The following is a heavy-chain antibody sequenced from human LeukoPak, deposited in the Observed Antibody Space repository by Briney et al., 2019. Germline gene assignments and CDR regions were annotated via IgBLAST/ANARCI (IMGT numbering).Heavy chain of an antibody. CDR2: ISAYNGNT. V-gene: IGHV1-18*01. Sequence: ASVKVSCKASGGTFSSYAISWVRQAPGQGLEWMGWISAYNGNTNYAQKLQGRVTMTTDTSTSTAYMELRSLRSDDTAVYYCARDTYDFWSGYEMIFDYWGQGTLVTVSS. CDR1: GGTFSSYA. J-gene: IGHJ4*02. D-gene: IGHD3-3*01. CDR3: ARDTYDFWSGYEMIFDY.